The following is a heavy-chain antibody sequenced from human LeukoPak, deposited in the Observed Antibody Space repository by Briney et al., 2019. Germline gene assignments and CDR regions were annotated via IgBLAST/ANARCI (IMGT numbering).Heavy chain of an antibody. CDR3: ARVVTAMDHFDY. J-gene: IGHJ4*02. D-gene: IGHD2-21*02. Sequence: GASVKVSCKASGYTFTSYDINWVRQATGQGLEWMGWMNPNSGNTGYAQKFQGRVTITRNTSISTAYMELSSLRSEDTAAYYCARVVTAMDHFDYWGQGTLVTVSS. CDR2: MNPNSGNT. CDR1: GYTFTSYD. V-gene: IGHV1-8*03.